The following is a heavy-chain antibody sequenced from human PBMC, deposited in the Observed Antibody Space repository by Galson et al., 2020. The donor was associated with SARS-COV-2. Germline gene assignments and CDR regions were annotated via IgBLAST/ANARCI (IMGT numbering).Heavy chain of an antibody. CDR2: ITSRAPSI. J-gene: IGHJ3*02. V-gene: IGHV3-21*01. CDR1: GLTFSVYI. Sequence: GGSLRLSCAASGLTFSVYIMNWVRHAPGKGPERVSSITSRAPSIYYADSVRGRFTISRDNAKNSLYLQMNSLRAEDTAVYYCARSIIVADSFDIWGQGTMVSV. D-gene: IGHD5-12*01. CDR3: ARSIIVADSFDI.